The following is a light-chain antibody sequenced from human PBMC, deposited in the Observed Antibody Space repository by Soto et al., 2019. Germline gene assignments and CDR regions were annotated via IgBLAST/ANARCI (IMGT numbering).Light chain of an antibody. Sequence: QSALTQPASVSGSPGLSIAISCTGTSSDVGGYNSVSWYQQHQGKAPKLMIYDVSNRPSGVSNRFSGSKSGNTASLTISGLQAEDEGDYYCSSYTTDGSYVFGTGTKLTVL. CDR3: SSYTTDGSYV. CDR2: DVS. CDR1: SSDVGGYNS. J-gene: IGLJ1*01. V-gene: IGLV2-14*01.